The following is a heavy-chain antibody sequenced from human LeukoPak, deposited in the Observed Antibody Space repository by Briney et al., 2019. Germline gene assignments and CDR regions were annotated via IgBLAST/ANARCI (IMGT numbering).Heavy chain of an antibody. D-gene: IGHD2-2*01. CDR2: IHPSDSYT. CDR1: GYRFTSYW. Sequence: GESLKISCKGSGYRFTSYWNSWVRQMPGKGLGWMGRIHPSDSYTNYSPSFQGHVTISADKSISTAYLQWSSLKASDTAMYYCVLQLPLDYWGQGTLVTVSS. J-gene: IGHJ4*02. CDR3: VLQLPLDY. V-gene: IGHV5-10-1*01.